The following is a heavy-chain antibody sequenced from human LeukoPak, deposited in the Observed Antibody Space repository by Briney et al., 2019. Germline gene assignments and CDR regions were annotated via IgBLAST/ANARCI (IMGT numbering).Heavy chain of an antibody. CDR1: GGSISSGGYY. V-gene: IGHV4-31*03. J-gene: IGHJ5*02. CDR3: ARYCSSTNCYKGGFDP. CDR2: IYYSGST. Sequence: PSETLSLTCTVSGGSISSGGYYWSWIRQHPGKGLEWIVYIYYSGSTYSNPSLKSRVTISVDTSKTQFSLNLSSVTAADTAVYYCARYCSSTNCYKGGFDPWGQGTLVTVSS. D-gene: IGHD2-2*02.